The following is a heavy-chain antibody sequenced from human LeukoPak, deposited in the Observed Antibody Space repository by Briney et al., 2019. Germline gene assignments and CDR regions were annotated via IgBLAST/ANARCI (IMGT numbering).Heavy chain of an antibody. V-gene: IGHV4-39*01. Sequence: SETLSLTCTVSGGSISNSGYYSGWIRQPPGKGLERIGNIYYSGNTYYNPSVKSRVTISVDTSKNQFSLKLSSVTATDTAVYYCAKTYYYDPFDYWGQGTLVTVSS. J-gene: IGHJ4*02. CDR1: GGSISNSGYY. D-gene: IGHD3-22*01. CDR2: IYYSGNT. CDR3: AKTYYYDPFDY.